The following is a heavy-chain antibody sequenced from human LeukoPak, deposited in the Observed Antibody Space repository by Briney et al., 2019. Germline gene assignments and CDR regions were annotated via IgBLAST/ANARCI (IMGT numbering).Heavy chain of an antibody. J-gene: IGHJ6*03. Sequence: ASETLSLTCAVYGGSFSGYYWSWIRQPPGKGLEWIGEINHSGSTNYNPSLKSRVTISVDTSKNQFSLNLSSATAADTAVYYCARVGDYYYYYMDVWGKGTTVTVSS. V-gene: IGHV4-34*01. CDR3: ARVGDYYYYYMDV. CDR2: INHSGST. CDR1: GGSFSGYY. D-gene: IGHD3-16*01.